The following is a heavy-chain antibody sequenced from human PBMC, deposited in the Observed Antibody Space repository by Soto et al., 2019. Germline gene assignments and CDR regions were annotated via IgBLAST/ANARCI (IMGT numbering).Heavy chain of an antibody. J-gene: IGHJ4*02. D-gene: IGHD1-1*01. CDR2: INPSGGST. Sequence: QVQLVQSGAEVKKPGASVKVSCKASGYTFTSYYMHWVRQAPGQGLEWMGIINPSGGSTSYAQKFQGRVNMTRDTSTSTVYMELSSLRSEDTAVYYCAREAPILQLGPNFDYWGQGTLVTVSS. CDR3: AREAPILQLGPNFDY. V-gene: IGHV1-46*01. CDR1: GYTFTSYY.